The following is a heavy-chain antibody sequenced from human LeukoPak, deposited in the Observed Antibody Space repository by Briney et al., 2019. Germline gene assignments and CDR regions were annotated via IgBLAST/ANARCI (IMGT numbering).Heavy chain of an antibody. CDR2: INPSGGST. V-gene: IGHV1-46*01. D-gene: IGHD3-10*01. Sequence: ASVKVSCKASGYTFTNYYMHWVRQAPRQGLEWMGFINPSGGSTSYAQKFQGRVTMTRDMSTSTVYMELSSLRSEDTAVYYCARNVHSGFDYWGQGTLVTVSS. J-gene: IGHJ4*02. CDR1: GYTFTNYY. CDR3: ARNVHSGFDY.